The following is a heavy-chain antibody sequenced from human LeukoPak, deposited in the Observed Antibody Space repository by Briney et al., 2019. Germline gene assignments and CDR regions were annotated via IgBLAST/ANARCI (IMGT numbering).Heavy chain of an antibody. CDR3: AEDLEVGSASYYYYYYMDV. CDR2: IRYDGSNK. Sequence: LPGGSLRLSCAASGFTFSSYGMHWVRQAPGKGLEWVAFIRYDGSNKYYADSVKGRFTISRGNSKNTLYLQMNSLRAEDTAVYYCAEDLEVGSASYYYYYYMDVWGKGTTVTVSS. J-gene: IGHJ6*03. CDR1: GFTFSSYG. D-gene: IGHD6-6*01. V-gene: IGHV3-30*02.